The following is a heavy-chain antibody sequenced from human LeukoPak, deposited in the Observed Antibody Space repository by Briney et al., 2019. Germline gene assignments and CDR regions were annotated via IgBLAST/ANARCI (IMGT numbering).Heavy chain of an antibody. V-gene: IGHV3-30*18. Sequence: GRSLRLSCAASGFTFSSYGMHWVRQAPGKRLEWVANMNIDGSEKYYADSVKGRFTISRDISKNTLYLHMSSLRVEDTAVYYCAKDWGSSGWYNWFDPWGQGTLVTVSS. CDR3: AKDWGSSGWYNWFDP. J-gene: IGHJ5*02. CDR1: GFTFSSYG. CDR2: MNIDGSEK. D-gene: IGHD6-19*01.